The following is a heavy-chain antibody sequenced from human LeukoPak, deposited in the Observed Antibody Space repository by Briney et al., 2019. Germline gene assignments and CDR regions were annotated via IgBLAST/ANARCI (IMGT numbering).Heavy chain of an antibody. Sequence: PSETLSLTCAVYGGSFSGYYWSWIRQPPGKGLEWIGEINHSGSTNYNPSLKSRVTISVDTSKNQFSLKLSSVTAADTAVYYCARALIVVVPAAIPAYYYYGMDVWGQGTTVPVSS. D-gene: IGHD2-2*01. CDR2: INHSGST. V-gene: IGHV4-34*01. CDR3: ARALIVVVPAAIPAYYYYGMDV. CDR1: GGSFSGYY. J-gene: IGHJ6*02.